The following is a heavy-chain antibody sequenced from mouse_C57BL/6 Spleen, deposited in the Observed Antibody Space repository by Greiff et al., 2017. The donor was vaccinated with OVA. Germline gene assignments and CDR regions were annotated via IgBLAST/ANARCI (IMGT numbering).Heavy chain of an antibody. CDR2: ISSGSSTI. CDR1: GFTFSDYG. CDR3: AREPFITTVVGDY. V-gene: IGHV5-17*01. D-gene: IGHD1-1*01. Sequence: EVKLMESGGGLVKPGGSLKLSCAASGFTFSDYGMHWVRQAPEKGLEWVAYISSGSSTIYYADTVKGRFTISRDNAKNTLFLQMTSLRSEDTAMYYCAREPFITTVVGDYWGQGTTLTVSS. J-gene: IGHJ2*01.